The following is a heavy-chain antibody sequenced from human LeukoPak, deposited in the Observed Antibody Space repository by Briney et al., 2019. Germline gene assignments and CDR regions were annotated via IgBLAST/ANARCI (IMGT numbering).Heavy chain of an antibody. CDR3: AREPLGIAAAVGDY. CDR2: IGSSGRTI. Sequence: GGSLRLSCATSGFSFSTYTMNWVRQAPGNGLEWMSYIGSSGRTIHYADSVEGRFTISRDNAKNSLYLQMNSLRDEDTAVYYCAREPLGIAAAVGDYWGQGTLVTVSS. D-gene: IGHD6-13*01. CDR1: GFSFSTYT. V-gene: IGHV3-48*02. J-gene: IGHJ4*02.